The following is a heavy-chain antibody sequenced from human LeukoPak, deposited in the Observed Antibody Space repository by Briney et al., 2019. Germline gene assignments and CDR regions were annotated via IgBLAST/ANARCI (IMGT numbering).Heavy chain of an antibody. D-gene: IGHD5-24*01. Sequence: SETLSLTCTVSGGSISSSSYYWGWIRQPPGKGLEWIGSIYYSGSTYYNPSLKSRVTISVDTSKNQFSLKLSSVTAADTAVYYCARQIVEMATIFYYFDYWGQGTLVTVSS. V-gene: IGHV4-39*01. J-gene: IGHJ4*02. CDR3: ARQIVEMATIFYYFDY. CDR2: IYYSGST. CDR1: GGSISSSSYY.